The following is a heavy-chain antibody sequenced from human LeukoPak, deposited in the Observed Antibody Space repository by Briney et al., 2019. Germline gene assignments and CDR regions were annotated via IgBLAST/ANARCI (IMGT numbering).Heavy chain of an antibody. CDR2: IGGTGGT. D-gene: IGHD6-19*01. Sequence: TGGSLRLSCAASGFTFSSYWMHWVRQAPGKGLEWVSSIGGTGGTYYTDSVKGRFTISRDNSKNTLYLQMNSLRVDDTATYYCAKRSRPEYGSGWCNWMAPWGQGTLVAVSS. CDR3: AKRSRPEYGSGWCNWMAP. CDR1: GFTFSSYW. V-gene: IGHV3-69-1*01. J-gene: IGHJ5*02.